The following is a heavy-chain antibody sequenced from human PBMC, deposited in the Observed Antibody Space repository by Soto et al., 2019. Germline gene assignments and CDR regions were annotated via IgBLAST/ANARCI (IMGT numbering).Heavy chain of an antibody. CDR3: AREVVVTANHRPYHYYGMDV. CDR2: IIPIFGTA. Sequence: PVKVSCNVSGGAFISYASSWVRQDTGQGLEWMGGIIPIFGTANYAQKFQGRVTITADESTSTAYMELSSLRSEDTAVYYCAREVVVTANHRPYHYYGMDVWGQGTKVTVSS. V-gene: IGHV1-69*01. J-gene: IGHJ6*02. D-gene: IGHD2-21*02. CDR1: GGAFISYA.